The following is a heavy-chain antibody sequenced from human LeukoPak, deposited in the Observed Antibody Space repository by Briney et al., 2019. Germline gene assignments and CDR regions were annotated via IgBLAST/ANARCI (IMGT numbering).Heavy chain of an antibody. J-gene: IGHJ4*02. CDR3: ARQIRRYSYGSIYY. CDR2: INPNSGGR. CDR1: GYTFTSYG. Sequence: ASVKVSCKASGYTFTSYGISWVRHAPGQGLGWMGRINPNSGGRNYAQKFQGRVTMTRDTSISTTYMELSRLRSDDTALYYCARQIRRYSYGSIYYCGQGTLVTLSP. V-gene: IGHV1-2*06. D-gene: IGHD5-18*01.